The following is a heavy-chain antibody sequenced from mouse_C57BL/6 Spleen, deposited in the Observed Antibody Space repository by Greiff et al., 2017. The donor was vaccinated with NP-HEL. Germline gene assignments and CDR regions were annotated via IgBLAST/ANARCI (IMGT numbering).Heavy chain of an antibody. CDR2: IDPENGDT. CDR1: GFNIKDDY. D-gene: IGHD2-4*01. CDR3: TTFYYDYDGDAY. Sequence: EVQLQQSGAELVRPGASVKLSCTASGFNIKDDYLHWVKQRPEQGLEWIGWIDPENGDTEYASKFQGKATITADTSSNQAYLQLSSLTSEDTAVYYCTTFYYDYDGDAYWGQGTLVAVSA. V-gene: IGHV14-4*01. J-gene: IGHJ3*01.